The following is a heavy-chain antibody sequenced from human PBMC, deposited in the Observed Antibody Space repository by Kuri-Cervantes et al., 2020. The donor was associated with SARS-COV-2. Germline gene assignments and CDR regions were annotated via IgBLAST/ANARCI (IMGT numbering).Heavy chain of an antibody. CDR1: GFSFSMYV. CDR2: ISHSGDIT. CDR3: AREPTSVGRGCSSTSCYYEVDY. Sequence: GESLKISCTVSGFSFSMYVMTWVRQAPGKGLEWVSSISHSGDITYYADSVKGRFTISRDNSKNTLYLQMNSLRAEDTAVYYCAREPTSVGRGCSSTSCYYEVDYWGQGTLVTVSS. D-gene: IGHD2-2*01. V-gene: IGHV3-23*01. J-gene: IGHJ4*02.